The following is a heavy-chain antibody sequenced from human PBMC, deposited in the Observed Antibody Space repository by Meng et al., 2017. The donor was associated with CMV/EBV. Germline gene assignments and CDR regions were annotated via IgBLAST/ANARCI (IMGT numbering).Heavy chain of an antibody. CDR2: ISSSSSYI. V-gene: IGHV3-21*01. CDR3: ARDSRSYYGDYYYYGMDV. J-gene: IGHJ6*02. Sequence: GESLKISCAASGFTFSSYSMNWVRQAPGKGLERVSSISSSSSYIYYADSVKGRFTISRDNAKNSLYLQMNSLRAEDTAVYYCARDSRSYYGDYYYYGMDVWGQGTTVTVSS. D-gene: IGHD4-17*01. CDR1: GFTFSSYS.